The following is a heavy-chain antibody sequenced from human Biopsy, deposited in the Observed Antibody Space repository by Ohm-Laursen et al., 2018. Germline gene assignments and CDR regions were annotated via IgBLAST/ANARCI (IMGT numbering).Heavy chain of an antibody. CDR3: ANSYYDFWTGYLNFDI. CDR1: GFNFNDYR. D-gene: IGHD3-3*01. J-gene: IGHJ4*02. CDR2: ISHDGRSR. V-gene: IGHV3-30*18. Sequence: SLRLSCSASGFNFNDYRMHWVRQAPGKGLVWVAVISHDGRSRFYVDSMKGRFTISRDNSNNTLYLQMNILGAEDTAVYYCANSYYDFWTGYLNFDIGGQGTLVTVSS.